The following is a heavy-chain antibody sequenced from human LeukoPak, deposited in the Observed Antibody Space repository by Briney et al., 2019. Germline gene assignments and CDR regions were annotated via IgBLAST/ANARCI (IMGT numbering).Heavy chain of an antibody. CDR3: ARDESGYSSGLNY. CDR2: IKQDGSEK. J-gene: IGHJ4*02. Sequence: GGSLRLSCAASGFTFSSYWLTWVRQAPGKGLEWVANIKQDGSEKYYVDSVKGRFTISRDNAKNSLYLHMNSLRAEDTAVYYCARDESGYSSGLNYWGQGTLVTVSS. V-gene: IGHV3-7*01. D-gene: IGHD6-19*01. CDR1: GFTFSSYW.